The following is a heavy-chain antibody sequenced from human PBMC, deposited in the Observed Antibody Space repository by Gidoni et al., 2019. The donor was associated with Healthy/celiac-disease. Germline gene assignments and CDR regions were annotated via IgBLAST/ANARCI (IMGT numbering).Heavy chain of an antibody. CDR2: ISYDGSNK. CDR3: AKVLAAAPTYYYYGMDV. J-gene: IGHJ6*02. Sequence: QVQLVESGGGVVQPGRSLRLSCAASGFTFSSYGMHWVRQAPGKGLEWVAVISYDGSNKYYADSVKGRFTISRDNSKNTLYLQMNSLRAEDTAVYYCAKVLAAAPTYYYYGMDVWGQGTTVTVSS. CDR1: GFTFSSYG. D-gene: IGHD6-13*01. V-gene: IGHV3-30*18.